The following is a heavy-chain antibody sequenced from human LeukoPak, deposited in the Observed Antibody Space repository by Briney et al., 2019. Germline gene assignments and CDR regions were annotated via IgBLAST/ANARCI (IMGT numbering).Heavy chain of an antibody. CDR3: ARESGSVTSEVDFDY. CDR1: GFTFSSYW. J-gene: IGHJ4*02. V-gene: IGHV3-74*01. D-gene: IGHD4-17*01. Sequence: GGSLRLSCAASGFTFSSYWMHWVRQAPGKGLVWVSRINSDGSSTSYADSVKGRFTISRDNAKNTLYLQMNSLRAEDTAVYYCARESGSVTSEVDFDYWGQGTLVTVSS. CDR2: INSDGSST.